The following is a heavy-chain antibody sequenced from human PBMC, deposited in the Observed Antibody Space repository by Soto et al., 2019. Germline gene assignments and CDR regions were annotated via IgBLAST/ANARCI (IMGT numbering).Heavy chain of an antibody. V-gene: IGHV1-3*01. J-gene: IGHJ4*02. D-gene: IGHD2-21*02. CDR3: ERSIVVVTAADY. CDR1: GYTFTSYA. CDR2: INDGNGNT. Sequence: QVQLVQSGAEVKKPGASVKVSCKASGYTFTSYAMHWVRQAHGQRLEWMGWINDGNGNTKYSQKFQGRVTITRDTSESTAYMELSSLRSEDTAVYYCERSIVVVTAADYWGQGTLVTVSS.